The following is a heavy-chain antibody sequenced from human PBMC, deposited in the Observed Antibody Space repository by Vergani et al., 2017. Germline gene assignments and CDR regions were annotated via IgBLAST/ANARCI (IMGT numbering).Heavy chain of an antibody. J-gene: IGHJ4*02. CDR1: GFTFSSYG. Sequence: QVQLVESGGGVVQPGGSLRLSCAASGFTFSSYGMHWVRQAPGKGLEWVAFIRYDGSNKYYADSVKGRFTIPRDNSKNTLYLQMNSLRAEDTAVYYCAKDPSSGLIRYFDYWGQGTLVTVSS. D-gene: IGHD6-19*01. CDR3: AKDPSSGLIRYFDY. V-gene: IGHV3-30*02. CDR2: IRYDGSNK.